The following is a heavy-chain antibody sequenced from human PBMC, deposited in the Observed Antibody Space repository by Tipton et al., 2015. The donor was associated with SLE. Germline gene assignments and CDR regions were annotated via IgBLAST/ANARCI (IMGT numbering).Heavy chain of an antibody. CDR3: ARAPYRNAWYGAFDI. D-gene: IGHD6-19*01. CDR1: GGSFSGYY. V-gene: IGHV4-34*01. CDR2: INHSGST. Sequence: TLSLTCAVYGGSFSGYYWSWNRQPPGKGLEWIGEINHSGSTNYNPSLKSRVTISVDTSKNQFSLKLSSVTAADTGVIYCARAPYRNAWYGAFDIWGQGTAVTVSS. J-gene: IGHJ3*02.